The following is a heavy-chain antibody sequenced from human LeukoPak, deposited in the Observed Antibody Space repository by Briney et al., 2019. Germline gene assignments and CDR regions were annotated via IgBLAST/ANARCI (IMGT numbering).Heavy chain of an antibody. J-gene: IGHJ4*02. CDR3: ASLHTPGYFDY. CDR2: IYYNGST. D-gene: IGHD1-14*01. Sequence: TGGSLRLSCAASGFTFSSYSMNWVRQAPGKGLEWIGTIYYNGSTYYHPSLKSRLTISVDTSKNQFSLKLSSVTAADTAVYYCASLHTPGYFDYWGQGTLVTVSS. CDR1: GFTFSSYSMN. V-gene: IGHV4-59*05.